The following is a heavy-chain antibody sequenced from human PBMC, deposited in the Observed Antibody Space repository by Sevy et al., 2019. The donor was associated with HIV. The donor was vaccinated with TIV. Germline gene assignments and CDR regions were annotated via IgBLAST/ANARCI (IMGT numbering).Heavy chain of an antibody. D-gene: IGHD3-22*01. CDR1: GFTFSSYE. CDR2: INWKTDNV. J-gene: IGHJ3*02. CDR3: ARNTYYLDSTGFGAFDI. Sequence: GGSLRLSCVASGFTFSSYEMNWVRQAPGKGLEWVSAINWKTDNVGYADSVKGRFTISRDNAKRSLYLQMNSLRPEDTALYHCARNTYYLDSTGFGAFDIWGQGIMVTVSS. V-gene: IGHV3-20*01.